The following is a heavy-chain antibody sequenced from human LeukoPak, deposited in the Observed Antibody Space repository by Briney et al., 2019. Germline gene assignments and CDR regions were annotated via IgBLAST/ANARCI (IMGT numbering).Heavy chain of an antibody. D-gene: IGHD3-10*01. CDR3: ATYYAGRGGSGY. J-gene: IGHJ4*02. Sequence: PSETLSLTCTVSGASISSDAYHWSWLRQPPGRGLEGIGHSGATKNNPSLNSRLTISVDTSKNQFSLRLSSVTAADTAVYFCATYYAGRGGSGYWGQGTLVTVSS. CDR1: GASISSDAYH. CDR2: SGAT. V-gene: IGHV4-30-4*08.